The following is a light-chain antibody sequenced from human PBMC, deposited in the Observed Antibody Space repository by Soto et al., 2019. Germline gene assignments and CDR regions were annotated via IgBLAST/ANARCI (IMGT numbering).Light chain of an antibody. J-gene: IGLJ3*02. CDR3: ISYTSSSTWV. CDR2: EVS. V-gene: IGLV2-14*01. Sequence: QSVLTQPASVSGSPGQSVTISCTGTSSDVGGYNYVSWYQQHPGKAPKLMIYEVSNRPSGVSNRFFGSKSGNTASLTVSGIQAEDEADYYCISYTSSSTWVFGGGTQLTVL. CDR1: SSDVGGYNY.